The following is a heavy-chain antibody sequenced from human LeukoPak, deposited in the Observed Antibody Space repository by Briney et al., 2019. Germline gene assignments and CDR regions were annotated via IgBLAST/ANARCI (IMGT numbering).Heavy chain of an antibody. CDR3: AKDSSRDIVVVPAANYFDY. D-gene: IGHD2-2*01. CDR1: GFTFSSYG. Sequence: GGSLRLSCAASGFTFSSYGMHWVRQAPGKGLEWVAFIRYDGSNKYYADSVKDRFTISRDNSKNTLYLQMNSLRAEDTAVYYCAKDSSRDIVVVPAANYFDYWGQGTLVTVSS. CDR2: IRYDGSNK. V-gene: IGHV3-30*02. J-gene: IGHJ4*02.